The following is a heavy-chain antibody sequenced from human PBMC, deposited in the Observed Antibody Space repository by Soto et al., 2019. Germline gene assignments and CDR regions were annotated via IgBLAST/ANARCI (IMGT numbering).Heavy chain of an antibody. J-gene: IGHJ2*01. CDR2: ICGSGGST. CDR1: GFTFSSYA. Sequence: EVQLLESGGGLVQPGGSLRLSCAASGFTFSSYAMNWVRQAPGKGLEWVSVICGSGGSTYYADAVKGRFTISRDNSKNTLYLQMNSLRAEDTAVYYCAKRTMGWYFDLWRRGTLVTVSS. CDR3: AKRTMGWYFDL. V-gene: IGHV3-23*01. D-gene: IGHD3-3*01.